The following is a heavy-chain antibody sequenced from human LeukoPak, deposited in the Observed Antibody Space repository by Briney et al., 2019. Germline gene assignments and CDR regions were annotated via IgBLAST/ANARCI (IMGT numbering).Heavy chain of an antibody. Sequence: SETLSLTCSVSGGSISNSRDNWGWIRQPPGKGLEWIGSIYYSGSTYYKPSLKSRVTILVDTSKNQFSLKLSSVTAADTAVYYCARVGYCGGDCPWGRGTLVTVSS. CDR3: ARVGYCGGDCP. CDR1: GGSISNSRDN. D-gene: IGHD2-21*02. J-gene: IGHJ5*02. CDR2: IYYSGST. V-gene: IGHV4-39*07.